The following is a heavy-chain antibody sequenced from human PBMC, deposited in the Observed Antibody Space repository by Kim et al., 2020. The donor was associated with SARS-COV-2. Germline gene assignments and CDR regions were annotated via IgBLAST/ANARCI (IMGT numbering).Heavy chain of an antibody. Sequence: GGSLRLSCAASGFTFSTYAMSWVRQAPGKGLEWVSTVGGSGGNTYFADCAKGRCTFFSDSSKNKEALHLNILSLKVAAADVCVYGRCEDIAGDFNCCGQG. D-gene: IGHD5-12*01. V-gene: IGHV3-23*01. J-gene: IGHJ4*02. CDR2: VGGSGGNT. CDR3: VYGRCEDIAGDFNC. CDR1: GFTFSTYA.